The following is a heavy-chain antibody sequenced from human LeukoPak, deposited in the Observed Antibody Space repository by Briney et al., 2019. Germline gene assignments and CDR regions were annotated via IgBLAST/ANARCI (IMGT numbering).Heavy chain of an antibody. V-gene: IGHV4-34*01. Sequence: SETLSLTCAVYGGSFSGYYWSWIRQPPGKGLEWIGEINHSGSTNYNPSLKSRVTISVDTSKNQFSLKLSSVTAADTAVYYCAGPRPTAYYEFWSGYFGHAFDIWGQGTMVTVSS. CDR2: INHSGST. CDR3: AGPRPTAYYEFWSGYFGHAFDI. J-gene: IGHJ3*02. CDR1: GGSFSGYY. D-gene: IGHD3-3*01.